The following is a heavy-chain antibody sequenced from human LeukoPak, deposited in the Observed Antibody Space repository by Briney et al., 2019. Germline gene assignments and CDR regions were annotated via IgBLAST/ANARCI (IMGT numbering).Heavy chain of an antibody. CDR3: AREQWLVPHRYYYYGMDV. CDR1: GRTFSNYA. Sequence: GASVKVSCKASGRTFSNYAISWVRQAPGQGLEWMGGIIPMSGTTNYAQKFQGRVTITADESTNTAYMALSSLRSEDTAVYYCAREQWLVPHRYYYYGMDVWGQGTTVTVSS. V-gene: IGHV1-69*13. D-gene: IGHD6-19*01. CDR2: IIPMSGTT. J-gene: IGHJ6*02.